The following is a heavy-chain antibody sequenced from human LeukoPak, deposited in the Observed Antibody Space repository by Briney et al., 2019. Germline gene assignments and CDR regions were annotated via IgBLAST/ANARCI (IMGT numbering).Heavy chain of an antibody. CDR2: ISASGGRT. Sequence: GGSLRLSCAASGFTFSSYAMSWVRQAPGKGLEWVSVISASGGRTSYADSVKGRFTVSRDNSKNTLYLQMNSLRAEDTAVYYCARESDYSKGGYYYYMDVWGKGTTVTVSS. V-gene: IGHV3-23*01. D-gene: IGHD4-11*01. J-gene: IGHJ6*03. CDR3: ARESDYSKGGYYYYMDV. CDR1: GFTFSSYA.